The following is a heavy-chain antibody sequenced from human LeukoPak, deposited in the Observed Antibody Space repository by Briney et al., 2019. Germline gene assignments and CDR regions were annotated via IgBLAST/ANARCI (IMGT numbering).Heavy chain of an antibody. D-gene: IGHD3-16*01. V-gene: IGHV3-74*01. J-gene: IGHJ4*02. Sequence: WVSRIKTDGSSTSYADSVKGRFTISRDSAKNKLYLQMNSLRAEDTAVYYCATVSVGVRFDYWGQGALVAVSS. CDR3: ATVSVGVRFDY. CDR2: IKTDGSST.